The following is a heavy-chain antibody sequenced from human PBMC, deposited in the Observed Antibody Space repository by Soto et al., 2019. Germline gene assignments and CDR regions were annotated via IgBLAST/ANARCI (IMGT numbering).Heavy chain of an antibody. CDR3: ERPYQRPYYYYGMDV. D-gene: IGHD2-2*01. Sequence: GGSLRLSCAASGFTFSSYAMHWVRQAPGKGLEWVAVISYDGRNTYYADSVKGRFTISRDNSKNTLYLQMNSLRAEDTAVYYCERPYQRPYYYYGMDVWGQGTTVTVSS. CDR2: ISYDGRNT. V-gene: IGHV3-30*04. J-gene: IGHJ6*02. CDR1: GFTFSSYA.